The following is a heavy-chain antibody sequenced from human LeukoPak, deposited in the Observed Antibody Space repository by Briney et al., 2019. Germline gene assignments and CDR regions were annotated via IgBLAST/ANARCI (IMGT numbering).Heavy chain of an antibody. J-gene: IGHJ3*02. CDR1: GDSVSSNSAA. D-gene: IGHD6-19*01. CDR3: ARGAKIAVAGTSAFDI. Sequence: SQTLSLTCAISGDSVSSNSAAWNWIRQSPSRGLEWLGRTYYRSKWYNDYAVSVKSRITINPDTSKNQFSLQLNSVTPEDTAVYYCARGAKIAVAGTSAFDIWGQGTMVTVSS. V-gene: IGHV6-1*01. CDR2: TYYRSKWYN.